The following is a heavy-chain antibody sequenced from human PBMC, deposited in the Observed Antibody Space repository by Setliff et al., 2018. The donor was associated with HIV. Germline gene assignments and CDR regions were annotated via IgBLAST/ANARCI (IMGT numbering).Heavy chain of an antibody. D-gene: IGHD4-17*01. Sequence: PSETLSLTCAVSGYFISSGYYWGWIRQPSGKGLEWIGSLSHVGGTYYNPSLKSRVTISIDTSMNQFSLRLTSVTAADTAVYYCARQLTTLDYFDYWGQGTLVTVSS. CDR3: ARQLTTLDYFDY. V-gene: IGHV4-38-2*01. CDR2: LSHVGGT. J-gene: IGHJ4*02. CDR1: GYFISSGYY.